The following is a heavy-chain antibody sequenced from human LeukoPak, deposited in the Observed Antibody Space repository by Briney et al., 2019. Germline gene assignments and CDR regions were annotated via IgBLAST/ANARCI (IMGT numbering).Heavy chain of an antibody. CDR1: GYTFTSYA. V-gene: IGHV1-3*01. J-gene: IGHJ4*02. Sequence: ASVKVSCKASGYTFTSYAIHWVRQAPGQRLEWMGWISAGNGNTKYSQNFQGRVTFISNTSATTAFMELSSLRSEDTAVHYCARGLVWGSYRYFDYWGQGTLVTVSS. CDR2: ISAGNGNT. CDR3: ARGLVWGSYRYFDY. D-gene: IGHD3-16*02.